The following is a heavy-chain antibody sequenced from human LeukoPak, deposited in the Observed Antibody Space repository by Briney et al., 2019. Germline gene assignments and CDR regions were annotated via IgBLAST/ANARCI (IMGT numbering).Heavy chain of an antibody. D-gene: IGHD2-2*01. CDR1: AFTFGSFG. Sequence: GGSLRLSCAASAFTFGSFGMSWVRQAPGKGLEWVSAISGSGGSTYYTESVKGRFTISRDNSKNTVYLQMNILSADDTAVYYCAKGTSVPWGYFDYWGQGALVTVSS. J-gene: IGHJ4*02. CDR2: ISGSGGST. CDR3: AKGTSVPWGYFDY. V-gene: IGHV3-23*01.